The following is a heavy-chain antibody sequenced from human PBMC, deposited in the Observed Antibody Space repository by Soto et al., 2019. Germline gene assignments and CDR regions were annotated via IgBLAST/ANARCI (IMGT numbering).Heavy chain of an antibody. Sequence: GGSLRLSCAASGFTFSTFAMTWVRQAPGKGLEWVSIISSSGDGTYYVDSVKGRFTISRDDSRNTLNLQMNSLRAEDTAVYYCAKNGDFWSWGMDVWGQGTTVTVSS. J-gene: IGHJ6*02. CDR1: GFTFSTFA. V-gene: IGHV3-23*01. CDR2: ISSSGDGT. D-gene: IGHD3-3*01. CDR3: AKNGDFWSWGMDV.